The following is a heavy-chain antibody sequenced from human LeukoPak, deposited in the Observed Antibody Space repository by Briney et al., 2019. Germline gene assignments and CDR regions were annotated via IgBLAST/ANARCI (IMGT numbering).Heavy chain of an antibody. D-gene: IGHD1-7*01. Sequence: TSETLSLTCTVSGGSISNSYWSWIRQPPGKGLEWIGYIYYTGSPNYNPSLKSRVTMSVDTSKNQFSLKLSSVTAADTAVYYCARMGFNWNYVIDYWGQGTLVTVSS. CDR3: ARMGFNWNYVIDY. V-gene: IGHV4-59*01. CDR2: IYYTGSP. J-gene: IGHJ4*02. CDR1: GGSISNSY.